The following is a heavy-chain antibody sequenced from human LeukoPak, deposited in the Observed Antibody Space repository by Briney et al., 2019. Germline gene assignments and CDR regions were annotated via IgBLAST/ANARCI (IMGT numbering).Heavy chain of an antibody. J-gene: IGHJ5*02. CDR3: ARDLSSSSWFWNWFDP. D-gene: IGHD6-13*01. CDR2: INHSGST. CDR1: GGSFSGYY. Sequence: PSETLSLTCAVYGGSFSGYYWSWIRQPPGKGLEWIGEINHSGSTNYNPSLKSRVTISVDTSKNQFSLKLSSVTAADTAVYYCARDLSSSSWFWNWFDPWGQGTLVTVSS. V-gene: IGHV4-34*01.